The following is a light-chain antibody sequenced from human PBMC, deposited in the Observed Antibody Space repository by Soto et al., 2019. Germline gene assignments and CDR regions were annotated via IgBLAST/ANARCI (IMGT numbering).Light chain of an antibody. Sequence: ELVLTQSPATLSVSPGERATLSCRASQGVGSTLAWYQQAPGQAPRLLIYGASNRATGIPDRFSGSGSGTDFTLTISRLEPEDFAVYSCQQYGGSPLFTFGPGTKVDIK. CDR3: QQYGGSPLFT. CDR1: QGVGST. V-gene: IGKV3-20*01. J-gene: IGKJ3*01. CDR2: GAS.